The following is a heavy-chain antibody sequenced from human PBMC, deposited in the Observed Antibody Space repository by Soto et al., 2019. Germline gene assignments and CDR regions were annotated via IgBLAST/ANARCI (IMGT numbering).Heavy chain of an antibody. D-gene: IGHD4-17*01. Sequence: KASETLSLTCTVSGGSISSYYWSWIRQPPGKGLEWIGYIYYSGSTNYNPSLKGRVTISVDTSKNQFSLKLSSVTAADTAVYYCARRGPVPLWYFDLWGRGTLVTVSS. V-gene: IGHV4-59*01. CDR3: ARRGPVPLWYFDL. CDR1: GGSISSYY. CDR2: IYYSGST. J-gene: IGHJ2*01.